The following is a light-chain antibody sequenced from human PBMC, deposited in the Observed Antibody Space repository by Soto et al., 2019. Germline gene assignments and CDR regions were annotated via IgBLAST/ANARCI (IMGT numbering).Light chain of an antibody. CDR1: QSVSTY. CDR2: DAS. J-gene: IGKJ1*01. Sequence: EIVLTQSPATLSLSPGERATLSCRASQSVSTYLAWYQQKPGQAPRLLIYDASNRATGIPARFSGSGSGTDYTLTISSLDPEDVAVYYCQQRSNWTPTWTFGQGTKLEI. V-gene: IGKV3-11*01. CDR3: QQRSNWTPTWT.